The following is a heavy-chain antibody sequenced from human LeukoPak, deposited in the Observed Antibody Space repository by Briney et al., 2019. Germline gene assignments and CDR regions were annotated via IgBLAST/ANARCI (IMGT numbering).Heavy chain of an antibody. CDR2: IYYSGTT. Sequence: SQTLSLTCTVSGGSISSDNYYWSWIRQHPGKGLEWIGYIYYSGTTNYNPSLKSRVTISVDTSKNQFSQKLSSVTAADTAVYYCARLYGDYVYFDYWGQGTLVTVSS. CDR1: GGSISSDNYY. D-gene: IGHD4-17*01. V-gene: IGHV4-31*03. J-gene: IGHJ4*02. CDR3: ARLYGDYVYFDY.